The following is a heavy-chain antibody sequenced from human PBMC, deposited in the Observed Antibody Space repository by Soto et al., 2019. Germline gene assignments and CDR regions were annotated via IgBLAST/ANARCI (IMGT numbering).Heavy chain of an antibody. V-gene: IGHV1-18*01. CDR2: ISAHNGNT. CDR3: ARGRYGDY. Sequence: QVHLVQSGAEVKKPGASVKVSCKGSGYTFTTYGITWVRQAPGQGLEWMGWISAHNGNTNYAQKLQGRVSVTRDTSTSTAYMELRSLRSDDTAVYYCARGRYGDYWGQGALVTVSS. CDR1: GYTFTTYG. J-gene: IGHJ4*02. D-gene: IGHD1-1*01.